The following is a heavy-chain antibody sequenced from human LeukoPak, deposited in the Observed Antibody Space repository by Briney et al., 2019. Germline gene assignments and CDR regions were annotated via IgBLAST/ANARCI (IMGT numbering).Heavy chain of an antibody. Sequence: SETLSLTCTVSGGSISSYYWSWIRQPPGKGLEWIGYIYYSGSTNYNPSLKSRVTISVDTSKNQFSLKLRSVTAADTAVYYCARGLYYYDSSGYRYWGQGTLVTVSS. CDR1: GGSISSYY. J-gene: IGHJ4*02. CDR3: ARGLYYYDSSGYRY. CDR2: IYYSGST. D-gene: IGHD3-22*01. V-gene: IGHV4-59*01.